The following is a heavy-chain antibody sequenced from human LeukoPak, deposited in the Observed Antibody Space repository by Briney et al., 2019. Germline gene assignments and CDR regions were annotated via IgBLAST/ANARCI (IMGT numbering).Heavy chain of an antibody. CDR1: GFTFSSYG. CDR3: AKDRPASHGSGSFGDY. D-gene: IGHD3-10*01. CDR2: ISGSGTGT. Sequence: GGSLRLSCAASGFTFSSYGMYWVRQAPGKGLEWVSAISGSGTGTYYADSIKGRFTISRDNSRSTMYLQMDSLRVEDTAVYYCAKDRPASHGSGSFGDYWGRGTQVTVTT. V-gene: IGHV3-23*01. J-gene: IGHJ4*02.